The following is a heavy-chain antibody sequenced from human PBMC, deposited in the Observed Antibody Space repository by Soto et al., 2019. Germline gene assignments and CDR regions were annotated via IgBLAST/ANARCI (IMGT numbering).Heavy chain of an antibody. CDR2: IYYSGST. J-gene: IGHJ4*02. D-gene: IGHD3-3*01. Sequence: SETLSLTCTVSGGPISSGGYYWSWIRQHPGKGLEWIGYIYYSGSTYYNPSLKSRVTISVDTSKNQFSLKLSSVTAADTAVYYCAASSLDFWRVYYFDYWGQGTLVTVSS. V-gene: IGHV4-31*03. CDR3: AASSLDFWRVYYFDY. CDR1: GGPISSGGYY.